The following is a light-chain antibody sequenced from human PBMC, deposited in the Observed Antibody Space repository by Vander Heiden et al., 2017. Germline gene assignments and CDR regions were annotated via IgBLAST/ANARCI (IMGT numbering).Light chain of an antibody. Sequence: QSALTQPAPVSGAPVQSITISCTGTSIDVGGYNYVSWYQQHPGKAPKLMIYDVSNRPSGVSNRFSGSKSGNTASLTISGLQAEDEADYYCRSYTSSSTVVFGTGTNLTVL. CDR1: SIDVGGYNY. CDR3: RSYTSSSTVV. J-gene: IGLJ2*01. V-gene: IGLV2-14*01. CDR2: DVS.